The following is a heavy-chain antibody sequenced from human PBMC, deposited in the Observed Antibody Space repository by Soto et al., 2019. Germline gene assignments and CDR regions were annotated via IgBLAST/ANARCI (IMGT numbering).Heavy chain of an antibody. V-gene: IGHV3-21*01. CDR1: GFTFSSYS. Sequence: PGGSLRLSCAASGFTFSSYSMNWVRQAPGKGLEWVSPISSSSSYIYYADSVKGRFTISRDNAKNSLYLQMNSLRAEDTAVYYCARAYGSGSYQEFNWFDPWGQGTLVTVSS. CDR2: ISSSSSYI. CDR3: ARAYGSGSYQEFNWFDP. J-gene: IGHJ5*02. D-gene: IGHD3-10*01.